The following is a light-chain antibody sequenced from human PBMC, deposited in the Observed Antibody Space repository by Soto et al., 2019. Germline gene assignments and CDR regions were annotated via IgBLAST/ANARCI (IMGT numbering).Light chain of an antibody. CDR1: QSVISNY. CDR3: QKYDTSPYS. CDR2: GAS. V-gene: IGKV3-20*01. J-gene: IGKJ2*03. Sequence: ESVLTQSPGTLSLSPGEGATLSCRSSQSVISNYFAWYQKKPGQAPRLLIYGASSRATGIPDRFSGSGSGTDFTLIISRLEPEDFAVYYCQKYDTSPYSFGQGTKLEIK.